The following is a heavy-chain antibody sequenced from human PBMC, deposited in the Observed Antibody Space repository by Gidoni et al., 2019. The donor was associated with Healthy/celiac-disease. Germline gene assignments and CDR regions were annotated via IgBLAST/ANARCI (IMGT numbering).Heavy chain of an antibody. CDR3: ARVRPGIATAGDAFDI. CDR1: GDSVPSTRAA. D-gene: IGHD6-13*01. V-gene: IGHV6-1*01. CDR2: TYYRSKWYN. J-gene: IGHJ3*02. Sequence: QVQLQQSGPGLVKPSQTLSLTCAISGDSVPSTRAAWNWIRQSPSRGLEWLGRTYYRSKWYNDYAVSEKSRITINPDTSKNQFSLQLNSVTPEDTAVYYCARVRPGIATAGDAFDIWGQGTMVTVSS.